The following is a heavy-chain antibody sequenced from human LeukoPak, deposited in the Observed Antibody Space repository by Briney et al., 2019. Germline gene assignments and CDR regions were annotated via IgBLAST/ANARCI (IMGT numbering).Heavy chain of an antibody. D-gene: IGHD2-2*02. CDR3: ASALLGYCSSTSCYTGGD. V-gene: IGHV1-2*02. CDR1: GHTFTGYY. J-gene: IGHJ4*02. Sequence: ASVKVSCKASGHTFTGYYMHWVRQAPGQGLEWMGWINPNSGGTNYAQKFQGRVTMTRDTSISTAYMELSRLRSDDTAVYYCASALLGYCSSTSCYTGGDWGQRTLVTVSS. CDR2: INPNSGGT.